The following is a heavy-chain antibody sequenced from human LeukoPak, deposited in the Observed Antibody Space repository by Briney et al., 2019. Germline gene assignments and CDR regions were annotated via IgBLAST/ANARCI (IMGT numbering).Heavy chain of an antibody. Sequence: GGSLRLSCAASGFTFSSYWMSWVRQAPGKGLEWVAVIWYDGSNKYYADSVKGRFTISRDNSKNTLYLEMNSLRAEDTAVYYCARGIYGDGDYFDYWGQGTLVTVSS. CDR1: GFTFSSYW. J-gene: IGHJ4*02. D-gene: IGHD4-17*01. V-gene: IGHV3-33*08. CDR2: IWYDGSNK. CDR3: ARGIYGDGDYFDY.